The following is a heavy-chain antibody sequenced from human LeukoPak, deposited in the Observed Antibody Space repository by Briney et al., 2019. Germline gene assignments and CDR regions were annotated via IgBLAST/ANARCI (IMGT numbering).Heavy chain of an antibody. V-gene: IGHV3-30-3*01. CDR1: GFTFSSYA. D-gene: IGHD3-16*02. Sequence: GRSLRLSCAASGFTFSSYAMHWVRQAPGKGLEWVAVISYDGSNKYYADSVKGRFTISRDNSKNTLYLQMNSLRAEDTAVYYCAREVMITFEGVIAYDAFDIWGQGTMVTVSS. CDR3: AREVMITFEGVIAYDAFDI. J-gene: IGHJ3*02. CDR2: ISYDGSNK.